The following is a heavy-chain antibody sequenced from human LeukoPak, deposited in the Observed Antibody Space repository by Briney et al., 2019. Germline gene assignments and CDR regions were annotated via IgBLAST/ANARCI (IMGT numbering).Heavy chain of an antibody. V-gene: IGHV4-59*01. J-gene: IGHJ3*02. CDR3: ARWGYYDSSGYSSDAFDI. Sequence: SETLSLTCAVSGGSISSYYWSWIRQPPGKGLEWIGYIYYSGSTNYNPSLKSRVTISVDTSKNQFSLKLSSVTAADTAVYYCARWGYYDSSGYSSDAFDIWGQGTMVTVSS. CDR1: GGSISSYY. D-gene: IGHD3-22*01. CDR2: IYYSGST.